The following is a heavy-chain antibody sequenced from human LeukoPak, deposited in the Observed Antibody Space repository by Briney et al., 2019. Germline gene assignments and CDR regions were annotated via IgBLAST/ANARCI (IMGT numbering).Heavy chain of an antibody. J-gene: IGHJ4*02. CDR1: GVSISSGSYY. CDR2: IYTSGST. D-gene: IGHD5-18*01. V-gene: IGHV4-61*02. Sequence: SETLSLTCTVSGVSISSGSYYWSWLRQPAGKGLEWIGRIYTSGSTNYNPSLKSRVTISVDTSKNQFSLKLSSVTAADTAVYYCARESRGYSSYFDYWGQGTLVTVSS. CDR3: ARESRGYSSYFDY.